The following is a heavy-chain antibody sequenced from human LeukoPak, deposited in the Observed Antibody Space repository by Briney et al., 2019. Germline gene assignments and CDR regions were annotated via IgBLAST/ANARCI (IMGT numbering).Heavy chain of an antibody. J-gene: IGHJ6*02. CDR3: AGGVAARRTYYYYGMDV. CDR2: IYYSGST. D-gene: IGHD6-6*01. CDR1: GGSISSYY. Sequence: SETLSLTCTVSGGSISSYYWSWIRQPPGKGLEWIGCIYYSGSTNYNPSLKSRVTISVDTSKNHFSLNLSSVTAADTAVYYCAGGVAARRTYYYYGMDVWGQGTTVTVSS. V-gene: IGHV4-59*01.